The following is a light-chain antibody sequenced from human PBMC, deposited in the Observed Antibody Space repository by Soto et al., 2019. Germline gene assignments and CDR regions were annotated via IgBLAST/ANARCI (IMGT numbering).Light chain of an antibody. CDR3: QQYGSSSYT. CDR1: QSVSSSY. Sequence: EIMLTQSPGTLSLSPGERATLSCRASQSVSSSYLAWYQQKPGQAPRLLIYGASSRATGIPDRFSGSGSGTDFTLTISRLEPEDFAVYYCQQYGSSSYTFGQGTKVDIK. CDR2: GAS. V-gene: IGKV3-20*01. J-gene: IGKJ2*01.